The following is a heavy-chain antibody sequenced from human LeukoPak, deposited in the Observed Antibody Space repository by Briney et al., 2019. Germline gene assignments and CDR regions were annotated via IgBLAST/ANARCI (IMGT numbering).Heavy chain of an antibody. Sequence: PGGSLRLSCAASGFTSNDYAMHWARQAPGKGLEWVSGVSWNSGNIGYADSVKGRFTISRDNAKNSLYLQMNSLRAEDTAVYYCARAHNWNDEADYWGQGTLVTVSS. CDR1: GFTSNDYA. V-gene: IGHV3-9*02. D-gene: IGHD1-20*01. CDR2: VSWNSGNI. J-gene: IGHJ4*02. CDR3: ARAHNWNDEADY.